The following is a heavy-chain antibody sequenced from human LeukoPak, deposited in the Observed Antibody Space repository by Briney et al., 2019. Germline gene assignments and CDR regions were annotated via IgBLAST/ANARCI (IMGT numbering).Heavy chain of an antibody. CDR2: INPSGGST. D-gene: IGHD6-13*01. V-gene: IGHV1-46*01. CDR3: ARAMYSSSWYGWFDP. Sequence: ASVKVSYKASGYTFTSYYMHWVRQAPGQGLEWMGIINPSGGSTSYAQKFQGRVTMTRDTSTSTVYMELSSLRSEDTAVYYCARAMYSSSWYGWFDPRGQGTLVTVSS. J-gene: IGHJ5*02. CDR1: GYTFTSYY.